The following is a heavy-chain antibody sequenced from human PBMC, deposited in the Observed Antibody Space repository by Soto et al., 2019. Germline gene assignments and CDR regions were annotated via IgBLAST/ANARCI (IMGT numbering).Heavy chain of an antibody. CDR2: IDPTDSFT. CDR1: GYKFTTFW. V-gene: IGHV5-10-1*01. Sequence: ESLKICFKAAGYKFTTFWLNWVRQTPGKGLEWLGRIDPTDSFTNYSPPFEGHVTISVDRSISTAYLQWNSLQASDTAIYYCARPASGGSRDAFDVWGQGTTVTVSS. J-gene: IGHJ3*01. D-gene: IGHD2-15*01. CDR3: ARPASGGSRDAFDV.